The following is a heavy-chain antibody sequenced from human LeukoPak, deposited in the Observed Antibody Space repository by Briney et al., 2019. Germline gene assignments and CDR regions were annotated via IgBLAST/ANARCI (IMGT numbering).Heavy chain of an antibody. V-gene: IGHV4-4*07. CDR2: IYTSGST. CDR3: AREGYYDSSGYYYYYYYMDV. CDR1: GGSISSYY. Sequence: SETLSLTCTVSGGSISSYYWSWIRQPAGKGLEWIGRIYTSGSTNYNPSLKSRVTMSVDTSKNQFSLKLSSVTAADTAVYYCAREGYYDSSGYYYYYYYMDVWGKGTTVTVSS. J-gene: IGHJ6*03. D-gene: IGHD3-22*01.